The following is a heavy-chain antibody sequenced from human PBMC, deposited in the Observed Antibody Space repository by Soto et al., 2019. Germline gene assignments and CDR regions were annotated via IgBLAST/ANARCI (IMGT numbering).Heavy chain of an antibody. CDR2: LYYSGST. CDR1: GGSISSGGYY. V-gene: IGHV4-31*03. CDR3: ARAPRKVITMVRGGPFDP. Sequence: QVQLQESGPGLVKPSQTLSLTCTVSGGSISSGGYYWSWIRQHPGKGLEWIGYLYYSGSTYYNPSLKSRVTISVDTSKNQFSLKLSSVTAADTAVYYCARAPRKVITMVRGGPFDPWGQGTLVTVSS. J-gene: IGHJ5*02. D-gene: IGHD3-10*01.